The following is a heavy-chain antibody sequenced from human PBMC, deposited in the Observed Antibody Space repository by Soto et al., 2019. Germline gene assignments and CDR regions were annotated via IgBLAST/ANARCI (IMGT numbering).Heavy chain of an antibody. J-gene: IGHJ5*02. CDR1: GGSFSCYY. CDR3: ARVDFWIRYSINWFDP. Sequence: TLSLTCAVYGGSFSCYYWSWIRQPPGKGLEWIGEINHSGSTNYNPSLKSRVTISVDTSKNQFSLKLSSVTAADTAVYYCARVDFWIRYSINWFDPCGQGTLVSVFS. CDR2: INHSGST. D-gene: IGHD3-3*01. V-gene: IGHV4-34*01.